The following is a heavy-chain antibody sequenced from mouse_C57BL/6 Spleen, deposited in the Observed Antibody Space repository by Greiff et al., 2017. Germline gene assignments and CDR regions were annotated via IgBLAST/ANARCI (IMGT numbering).Heavy chain of an antibody. CDR1: GYTFTSYW. Sequence: QVQLQQPGAELVRPGSSVKLSCKASGYTFTSYWMHWVKQRPIQGLEWIGNIYPSDSETHYNQKFKDQATLTVDQSSRTAYRQLSSLTSEDSAVYYGARGYDGYQSSYGYFDVWGTGTTVTVSS. D-gene: IGHD2-3*01. CDR2: IYPSDSET. J-gene: IGHJ1*03. V-gene: IGHV1-52*01. CDR3: ARGYDGYQSSYGYFDV.